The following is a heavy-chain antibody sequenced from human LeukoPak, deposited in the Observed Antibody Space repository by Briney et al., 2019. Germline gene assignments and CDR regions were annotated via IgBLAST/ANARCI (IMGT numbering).Heavy chain of an antibody. D-gene: IGHD2-21*02. Sequence: SETLSPTCTVSGGSISSYYWSWIRQPPGKGLEWIGYIYYSGSSNYNPSLKSRVTISVDTSKNQFSLNLSSVTAADTAVYYCARDPVTAGYYYGMDVWGQGTTVTVSS. J-gene: IGHJ6*02. CDR2: IYYSGSS. CDR3: ARDPVTAGYYYGMDV. CDR1: GGSISSYY. V-gene: IGHV4-59*01.